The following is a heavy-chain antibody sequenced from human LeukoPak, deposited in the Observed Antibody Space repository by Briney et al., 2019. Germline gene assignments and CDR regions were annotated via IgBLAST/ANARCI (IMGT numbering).Heavy chain of an antibody. CDR2: IYWNDDK. J-gene: IGHJ5*02. CDR1: GFSLSTRGVG. Sequence: SGPTLVKPTHTLTLTCTVSGFSLSTRGVGVGWIRQPPGKALEWLALIYWNDDKRYSPSLESRLTITKDTSKNHVVLTMTNMDPVDTATYYCAHRRMATMSPWGQGTLVTVSS. CDR3: AHRRMATMSP. V-gene: IGHV2-5*01. D-gene: IGHD5-24*01.